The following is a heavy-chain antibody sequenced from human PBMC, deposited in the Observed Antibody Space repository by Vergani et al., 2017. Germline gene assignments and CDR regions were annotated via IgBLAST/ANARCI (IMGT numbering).Heavy chain of an antibody. CDR2: ISSSSSYI. V-gene: IGHV3-21*01. CDR3: AREVGNYFDY. CDR1: GFTFSSYS. Sequence: EVQLVESGGGLVKPGGSLRLSCAASGFTFSSYSMNWVRQAPGRGLEWVSSISSSSSYIYYADSVKGRFTISRDNAKNSLYLQMNSLRAEDTAVYYCAREVGNYFDYWGQGTLVTVSS. J-gene: IGHJ4*02. D-gene: IGHD2-2*01.